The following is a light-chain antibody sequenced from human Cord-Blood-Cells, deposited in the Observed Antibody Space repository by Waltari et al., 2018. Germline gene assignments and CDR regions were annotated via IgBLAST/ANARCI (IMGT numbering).Light chain of an antibody. V-gene: IGLV2-23*01. Sequence: QSALTQPASVSGSPGQSIPISCTGTSSDGGSYTLVCRYQQHPGKAPKLMIYEGSQRPSGVSNRFSGSKSGNTASPTISGLQAEDEADYYCCSYAGSSTSWVFGGGTKLTVL. CDR2: EGS. CDR3: CSYAGSSTSWV. J-gene: IGLJ3*02. CDR1: SSDGGSYTL.